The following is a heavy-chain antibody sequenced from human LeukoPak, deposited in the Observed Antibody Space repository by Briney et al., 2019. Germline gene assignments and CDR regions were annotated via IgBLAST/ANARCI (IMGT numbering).Heavy chain of an antibody. J-gene: IGHJ4*02. CDR3: AREGAGISPFVY. D-gene: IGHD4-23*01. CDR1: AGDRRGGEGD. CDR2: ISYSGST. V-gene: IGHV4-30-4*08. Sequence: TLPVTHPVTAGDRRGGEGDELGIRRPPRKDLEWIGYISYSGSTYYNASLKSRVTISVDTSKNQFSLKLSSVTAADTAVYYCAREGAGISPFVYWGQGTVVTVSS.